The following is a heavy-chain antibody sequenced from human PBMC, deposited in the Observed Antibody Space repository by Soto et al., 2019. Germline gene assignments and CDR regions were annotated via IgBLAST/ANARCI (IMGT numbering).Heavy chain of an antibody. V-gene: IGHV4-59*12. CDR2: IYYSGST. J-gene: IGHJ4*02. D-gene: IGHD6-6*01. CDR1: GGSISSYY. Sequence: SETLSLTCTVSGGSISSYYWSWIRQPPGKGLEWIGYIYYSGSTNYNPSLKSRVTISVDTSKNQFSLKVSSVTAADTAVYYCARSNPSRPDYWGQGTLVTVSS. CDR3: ARSNPSRPDY.